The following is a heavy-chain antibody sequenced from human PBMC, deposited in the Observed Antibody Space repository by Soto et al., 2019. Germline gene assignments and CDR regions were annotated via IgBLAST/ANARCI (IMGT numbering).Heavy chain of an antibody. J-gene: IGHJ4*02. D-gene: IGHD2-21*02. CDR3: TTDCPWVTPAY. CDR2: IKSKSRGGTA. Sequence: PGGSLRLSCATSGFTFSNTWMSWVRQAPGKGLEWVGRIKSKSRGGTADYAAPVKGRFTIPRDDSKNTLYLYMNNLKTEDTAVYYCTTDCPWVTPAYWGQGALVTVSS. V-gene: IGHV3-15*01. CDR1: GFTFSNTW.